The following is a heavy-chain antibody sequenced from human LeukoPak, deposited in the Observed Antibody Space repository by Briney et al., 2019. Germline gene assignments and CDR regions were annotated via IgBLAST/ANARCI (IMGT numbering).Heavy chain of an antibody. CDR3: ARVVRRLIDY. Sequence: SETLSLTCAVYGGSFSGYYWSWIRQPPGKGLEWIGEINHSGSTNYSPSLKSRVTISVDTSKNQFSLKLSSVTAADTAVYYCARVVRRLIDYWGQGTLVTVSS. J-gene: IGHJ4*02. V-gene: IGHV4-34*01. CDR2: INHSGST. D-gene: IGHD2-21*01. CDR1: GGSFSGYY.